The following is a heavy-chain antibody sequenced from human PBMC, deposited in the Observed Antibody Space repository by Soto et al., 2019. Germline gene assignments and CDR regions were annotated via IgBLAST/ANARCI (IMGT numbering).Heavy chain of an antibody. Sequence: QVQLVQSGAEVKKPGSSVKVSCKASGGTFSSYAISWVRQAPGQGLEWMGGIIPIFGTANYAQKFQGRVTITADESTSPAYMELSSLRSEDTAVYYWATHSSGSGSSYYGMDVWGQGTTVTVSS. CDR2: IIPIFGTA. CDR3: ATHSSGSGSSYYGMDV. D-gene: IGHD6-19*01. CDR1: GGTFSSYA. J-gene: IGHJ6*02. V-gene: IGHV1-69*12.